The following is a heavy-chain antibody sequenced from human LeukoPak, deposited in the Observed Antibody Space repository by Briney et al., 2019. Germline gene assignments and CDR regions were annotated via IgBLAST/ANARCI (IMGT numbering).Heavy chain of an antibody. Sequence: GGSLRLSCAASGFTFSNYALSWVRQAPGKGLEWVSAVSDDGVRSYYAESVKVRFSTSRDKSKNTLYLQMDNLRVEDTAVYYCAKTIFGVTHAFDIWGQGTLVTVSS. V-gene: IGHV3-23*01. CDR3: AKTIFGVTHAFDI. J-gene: IGHJ3*02. CDR2: VSDDGVRS. D-gene: IGHD3-3*01. CDR1: GFTFSNYA.